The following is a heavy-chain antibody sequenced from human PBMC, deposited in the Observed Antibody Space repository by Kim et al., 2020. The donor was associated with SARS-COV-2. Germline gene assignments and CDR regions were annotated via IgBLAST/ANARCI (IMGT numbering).Heavy chain of an antibody. J-gene: IGHJ4*02. CDR3: ATDPRGLGVFDY. D-gene: IGHD3-10*01. V-gene: IGHV1-24*01. Sequence: SAQKFQGRVTMTEDTSTDTAYMGLSSLRSEDTAVYYCATDPRGLGVFDYWGQGTLVTVSS.